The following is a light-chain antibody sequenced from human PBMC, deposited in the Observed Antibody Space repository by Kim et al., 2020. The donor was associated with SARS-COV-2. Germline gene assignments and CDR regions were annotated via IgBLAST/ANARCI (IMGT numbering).Light chain of an antibody. J-gene: IGLJ2*01. CDR2: QDS. V-gene: IGLV3-1*01. CDR1: KLGDKY. Sequence: SYELTQPPSVSVSPGQTASITCSGDKLGDKYACWYQQKPGQSPVLVIYQDSKRPSGIPERFSGSNSGNTATLNISGTQAMDEADYYCQAWDSSTASVVFGGGTQLTGL. CDR3: QAWDSSTASVV.